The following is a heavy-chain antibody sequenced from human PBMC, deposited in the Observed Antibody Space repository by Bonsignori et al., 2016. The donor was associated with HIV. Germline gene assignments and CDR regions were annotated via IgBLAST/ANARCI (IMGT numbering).Heavy chain of an antibody. Sequence: EVRLVESGGGLIKPGESLRLSCAASGFSFSITWMSWVRQAPGKGLEWVGRIKSETDGGTADYAAHVKGRFTISRDNSKDMLFLQMNSLKTEDSAVYYCTTDQVGFGMDFWGRGTTVIVSS. D-gene: IGHD1-26*01. CDR3: TTDQVGFGMDF. J-gene: IGHJ6*02. V-gene: IGHV3-15*01. CDR1: GFSFSITW. CDR2: IKSETDGGTA.